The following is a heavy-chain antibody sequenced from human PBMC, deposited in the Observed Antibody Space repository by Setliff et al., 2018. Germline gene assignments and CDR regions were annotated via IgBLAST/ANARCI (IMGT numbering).Heavy chain of an antibody. V-gene: IGHV1-18*01. J-gene: IGHJ5*02. CDR1: GFRFTNFG. Sequence: GASVKVSCKTSGFRFTNFGFSWVRQAPGQGLEWLGSISPYSGNTNYPQWLQDRVTMTTDTSTNTAYMELRSPTSDDTAIYYCVRDRHSFVVPPEEAWFDPWGQGTLVTVSS. CDR3: VRDRHSFVVPPEEAWFDP. D-gene: IGHD2-2*01. CDR2: ISPYSGNT.